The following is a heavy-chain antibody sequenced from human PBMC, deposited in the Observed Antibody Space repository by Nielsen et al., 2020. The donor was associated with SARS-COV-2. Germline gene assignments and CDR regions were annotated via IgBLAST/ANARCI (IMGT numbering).Heavy chain of an antibody. Sequence: GESLKISCAASGFTFSSYSMNWVRQAPGKGLEWVSSISSSSSYIYYADSVKGRFTISRDNAKNSLYLQMNSLRAEDTAVYYCAKDRGFGIFGPNGMDVWGQGTTVTVSS. D-gene: IGHD3/OR15-3a*01. CDR3: AKDRGFGIFGPNGMDV. V-gene: IGHV3-21*01. CDR2: ISSSSSYI. CDR1: GFTFSSYS. J-gene: IGHJ6*02.